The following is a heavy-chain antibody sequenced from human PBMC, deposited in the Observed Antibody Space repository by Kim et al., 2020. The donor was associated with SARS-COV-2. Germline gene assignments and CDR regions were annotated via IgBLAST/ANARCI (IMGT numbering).Heavy chain of an antibody. CDR3: ATMDDGYSSSWAPG. J-gene: IGHJ4*02. Sequence: SVKVSCKASGGTFSSYAISWVRQAPGQGLEWMGGIIPIFGTATYAQKFQGRVTITADKSTSTAYMELSSLRSEDTAVYYCATMDDGYSSSWAPGWGQGTLVTVSS. CDR1: GGTFSSYA. D-gene: IGHD6-13*01. V-gene: IGHV1-69*06. CDR2: IIPIFGTA.